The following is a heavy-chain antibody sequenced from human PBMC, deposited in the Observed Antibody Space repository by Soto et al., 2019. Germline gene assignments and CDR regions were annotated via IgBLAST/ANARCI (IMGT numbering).Heavy chain of an antibody. CDR3: ASGGATYDFWSGPRWFDP. J-gene: IGHJ5*02. D-gene: IGHD3-3*01. V-gene: IGHV1-18*01. CDR1: GYTFTSYG. CDR2: ISTYNGNT. Sequence: GASVKVSCKASGYTFTSYGISWVRQAPGQGLEWMGWISTYNGNTNYAQKLQGRVTMTTDTSTSTAYMELRSLRSDDTAVYYCASGGATYDFWSGPRWFDPWGQGTLVTVSS.